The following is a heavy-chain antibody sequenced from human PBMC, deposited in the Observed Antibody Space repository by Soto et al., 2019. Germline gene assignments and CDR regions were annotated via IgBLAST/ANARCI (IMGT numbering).Heavy chain of an antibody. Sequence: TSETLSLTCTVSGGSISSYYWSWIRQPPGKGLEWIGYIYYSGSTNYNPSLKSRVTISVDTSKNQFSLKLSSVTAADTAVYYCARQGAGYYYYMDVWGKGTTVTVSS. J-gene: IGHJ6*03. CDR3: ARQGAGYYYYMDV. D-gene: IGHD3-16*01. CDR1: GGSISSYY. CDR2: IYYSGST. V-gene: IGHV4-59*08.